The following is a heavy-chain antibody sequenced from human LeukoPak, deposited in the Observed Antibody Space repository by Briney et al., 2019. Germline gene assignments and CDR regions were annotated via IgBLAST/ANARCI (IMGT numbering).Heavy chain of an antibody. D-gene: IGHD6-19*01. CDR3: ARLAYWAVAAV. CDR1: GGSISSTTYY. CDR2: IYYSGTT. J-gene: IGHJ4*02. V-gene: IGHV4-39*01. Sequence: SETLSLTCTVSGGSISSTTYYWGWIRQPPGMGLEWIGSIYYSGTTYYNPSLKSRVTISVDTFKNQFSLKLTSVTAADTAVYYCARLAYWAVAAVWGQGTLVTVSS.